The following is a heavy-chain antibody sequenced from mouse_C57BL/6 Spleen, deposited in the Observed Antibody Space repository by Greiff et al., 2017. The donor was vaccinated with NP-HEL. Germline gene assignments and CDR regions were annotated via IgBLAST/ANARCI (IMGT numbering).Heavy chain of an antibody. CDR2: INPYNGGT. CDR1: GYTFTDYY. CDR3: AREYYYGSSSQAWFAY. D-gene: IGHD1-1*01. V-gene: IGHV1-19*01. J-gene: IGHJ3*01. Sequence: VQLKESGPVLVKPGASVKMSCKASGYTFTDYYMNWVKQSHGKSLEWIGVINPYNGGTSYNQKFKGKATLTVDKSSSTAYMELNSLTSEDSAVYYCAREYYYGSSSQAWFAYWGQGTLVTVSA.